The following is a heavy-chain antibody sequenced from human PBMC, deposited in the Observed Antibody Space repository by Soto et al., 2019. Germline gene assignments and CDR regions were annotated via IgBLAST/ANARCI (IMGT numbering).Heavy chain of an antibody. CDR1: GFTFSSYS. J-gene: IGHJ6*02. CDR3: ARVETYYDFWSGYYTGNVYGMDV. D-gene: IGHD3-3*01. Sequence: AGGSLRLSCAASGFTFSSYSMNWVRQAPGKGLEWVSSISSSSSYIYYADSVKGRFTISRDNAKNSLYLQMNSLRAEDTAVYYCARVETYYDFWSGYYTGNVYGMDVWGQGTTVTVSS. CDR2: ISSSSSYI. V-gene: IGHV3-21*01.